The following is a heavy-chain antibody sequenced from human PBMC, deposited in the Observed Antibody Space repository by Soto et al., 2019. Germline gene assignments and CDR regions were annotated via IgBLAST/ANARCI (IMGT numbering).Heavy chain of an antibody. V-gene: IGHV4-30-2*01. CDR3: ARSGEYQLLAGNWFDP. D-gene: IGHD2-2*01. CDR2: IYHSGST. J-gene: IGHJ5*02. Sequence: LSLTCAVSGGSISSGGYSWSWIRQPPGKGLEWIGYIYHSGSTYYNPSLKSRVTISVDRCKNQFSLKLSSVTAADTAVYYCARSGEYQLLAGNWFDPWGQGTLVTVSS. CDR1: GGSISSGGYS.